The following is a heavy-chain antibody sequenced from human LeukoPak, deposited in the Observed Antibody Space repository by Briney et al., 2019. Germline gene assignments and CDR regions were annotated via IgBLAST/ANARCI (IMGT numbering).Heavy chain of an antibody. CDR1: GFTFSRKD. V-gene: IGHV3-13*01. CDR3: ARGGSSSDTFDL. CDR2: IGIVGDT. Sequence: GGSLRLSCAASGFTFSRKDMHWTRQATGRGLEWVSGIGIVGDTYYSDSVKGRFTISRESGKNSLYLQMNSLTAGDTAVYYCARGGSSSDTFDLWGQGALVTVSS. D-gene: IGHD1-26*01. J-gene: IGHJ5*02.